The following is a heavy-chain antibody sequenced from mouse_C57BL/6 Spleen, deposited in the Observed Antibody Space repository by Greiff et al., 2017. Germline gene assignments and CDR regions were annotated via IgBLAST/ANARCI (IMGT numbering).Heavy chain of an antibody. CDR2: IHPNSGST. Sequence: QVQLQQPGAELVKPGASVKLSCKASGYTFTSYWMHWVKQRPGQGLEWIGMIHPNSGSTNYNEKFKSKATLTVDKSSSTAYMQLSSLTSEDSAVXYCARDYYGSDYFDYWGQGTTLTVSS. V-gene: IGHV1-64*01. D-gene: IGHD1-1*01. J-gene: IGHJ2*01. CDR3: ARDYYGSDYFDY. CDR1: GYTFTSYW.